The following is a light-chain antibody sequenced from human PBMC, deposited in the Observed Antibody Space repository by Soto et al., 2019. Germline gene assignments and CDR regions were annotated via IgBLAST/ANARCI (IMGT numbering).Light chain of an antibody. CDR2: WAS. Sequence: DIVMTQSPDSLAVSLGERATINCKSSQSVLYSSNNKNYLAWYQQKPGQPPKLLIYWASTRESGVPDRFSGSGSGTDFTLTISSLQAEDVAVYYCQQYYSSWTFGQGTNVEIK. V-gene: IGKV4-1*01. J-gene: IGKJ1*01. CDR1: QSVLYSSNNKNY. CDR3: QQYYSSWT.